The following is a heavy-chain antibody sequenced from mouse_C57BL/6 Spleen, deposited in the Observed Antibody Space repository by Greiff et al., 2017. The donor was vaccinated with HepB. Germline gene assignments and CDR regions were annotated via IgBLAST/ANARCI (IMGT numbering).Heavy chain of an antibody. Sequence: QVQLQQSGPELVKPGASVKISCKASGYAFSSSWMNWVKQRPGKGLEWIGRIYPGDGDTNYNGKFKGKATLTADKSSSTAYMQLSSLTSEDSAVYFCARGGYYYGSSGAWFAYWGQGTLVTVSA. D-gene: IGHD1-1*01. CDR2: IYPGDGDT. J-gene: IGHJ3*01. CDR3: ARGGYYYGSSGAWFAY. CDR1: GYAFSSSW. V-gene: IGHV1-82*01.